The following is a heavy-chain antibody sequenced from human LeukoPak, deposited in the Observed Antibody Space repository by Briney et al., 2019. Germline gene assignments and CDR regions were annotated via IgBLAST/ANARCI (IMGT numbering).Heavy chain of an antibody. CDR3: ARDPQYSSSSDAFDI. CDR2: IYYSGST. D-gene: IGHD6-13*01. J-gene: IGHJ3*02. V-gene: IGHV4-61*01. CDR1: GGSVSSGSYY. Sequence: SETLSLTCTVSGGSVSSGSYYWSWIRQPPGKALEWIGYIYYSGSTNYNPSLMSRVTISVDTSKNQFSLKLSSVTAADTAVYFCARDPQYSSSSDAFDIWGQGTMVTVSS.